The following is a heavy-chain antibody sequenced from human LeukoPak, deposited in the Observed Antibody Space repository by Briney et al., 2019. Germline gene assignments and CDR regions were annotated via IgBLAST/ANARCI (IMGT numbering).Heavy chain of an antibody. J-gene: IGHJ6*02. Sequence: GGSLRLSCAASGFTFNDHYMDWVRQAPGKGLEWVARTRDKAKSFTTQYAASVKGRFTISRDDSKNSLYLQMNSLKTDDTAVYFCARGGSGPLNYQYAMDVWGQGTTVTVSS. CDR2: TRDKAKSFTT. CDR3: ARGGSGPLNYQYAMDV. V-gene: IGHV3-72*01. D-gene: IGHD6-19*01. CDR1: GFTFNDHY.